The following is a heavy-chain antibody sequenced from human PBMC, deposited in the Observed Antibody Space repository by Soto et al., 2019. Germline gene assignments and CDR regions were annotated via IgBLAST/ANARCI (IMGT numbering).Heavy chain of an antibody. D-gene: IGHD4-17*01. CDR2: IIPIFGTA. CDR1: GGAFSSYA. J-gene: IGHJ6*02. Sequence: SVKVSCKASGGAFSSYAISWVRQAPEQGLEWMGGIIPIFGTANYAQKFQGRVTITADESTSTAYMELSSLRSEDTAVYYCARDRRYGDYNYYYGMDVWGQGTTVTVSS. V-gene: IGHV1-69*13. CDR3: ARDRRYGDYNYYYGMDV.